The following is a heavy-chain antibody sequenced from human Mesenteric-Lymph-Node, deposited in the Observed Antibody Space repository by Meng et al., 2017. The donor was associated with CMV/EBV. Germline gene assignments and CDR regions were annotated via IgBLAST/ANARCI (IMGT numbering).Heavy chain of an antibody. V-gene: IGHV3-7*01. CDR3: ARVGIGYTYGSHYHYGLDV. CDR1: GFTFSTYW. J-gene: IGHJ6*02. D-gene: IGHD5-18*01. CDR2: IKQDGSDK. Sequence: GESLKISCAASGFTFSTYWMSWVRQAPGKGLEWVANIKQDGSDKYYVDSVKGRFTISRDNAKKTLYLQMNSLRAEDTAVYYCARVGIGYTYGSHYHYGLDVWGQGTTVTVSS.